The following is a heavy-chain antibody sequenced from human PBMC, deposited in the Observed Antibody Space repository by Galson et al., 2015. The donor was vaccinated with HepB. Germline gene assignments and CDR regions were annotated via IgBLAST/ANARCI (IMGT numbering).Heavy chain of an antibody. CDR3: ACHVLLAPYYFDY. V-gene: IGHV1-46*01. CDR1: GYTFTSYY. D-gene: IGHD3-10*01. Sequence: SVKVSCKASGYTFTSYYMHWVRQAPGQGLEWMGIINPSGGSTSYAQKFQGRVTMTRDTSTSTVYMELSSLRSEDTAVYYCACHVLLAPYYFDYWGQGTLVTVSS. J-gene: IGHJ4*02. CDR2: INPSGGST.